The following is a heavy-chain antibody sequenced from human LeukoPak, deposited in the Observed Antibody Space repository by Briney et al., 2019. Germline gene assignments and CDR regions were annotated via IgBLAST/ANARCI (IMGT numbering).Heavy chain of an antibody. CDR2: IHYSGST. J-gene: IGHJ4*02. Sequence: SETLSLTCTVSGGSISSSSYYWGWIRQAPGKGLEWIGYIHYSGSTNHNSSLKSRVTISVDTSKNQYSLKLSSVTAADTAVYYCARDGVAGGFDYWGQGTLVTVSS. D-gene: IGHD6-19*01. CDR1: GGSISSSSYY. CDR3: ARDGVAGGFDY. V-gene: IGHV4-61*01.